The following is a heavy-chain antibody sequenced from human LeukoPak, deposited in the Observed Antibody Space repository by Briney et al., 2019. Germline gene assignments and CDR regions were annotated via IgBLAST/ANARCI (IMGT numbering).Heavy chain of an antibody. CDR2: ISYDGSNK. V-gene: IGHV3-30*18. CDR3: AKDGQKTPPYDILTGYYSLDY. Sequence: GGSLRLSCAASGFTFSSYGMHWVRQAPGKGLEWVAVISYDGSNKYYADSVKGRFTISRDNSKNTLYLQMNSLRAEDTAVYYCAKDGQKTPPYDILTGYYSLDYWGQGTLVTVSS. D-gene: IGHD3-9*01. J-gene: IGHJ4*02. CDR1: GFTFSSYG.